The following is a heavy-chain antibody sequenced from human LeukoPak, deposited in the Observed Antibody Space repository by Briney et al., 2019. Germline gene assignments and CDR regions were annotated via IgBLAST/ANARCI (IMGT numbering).Heavy chain of an antibody. J-gene: IGHJ5*02. CDR2: IYHSGST. CDR1: GYSISSGYY. D-gene: IGHD3-10*01. V-gene: IGHV4-38-2*02. CDR3: AREETGYWFDP. Sequence: SETLSLTCTVSGYSISSGYYWGWIRQPPGKGLEWIGSIYHSGSTYYNPSLKSRVTISVDTSKNQFSLKLSSVTAADTAVYYCAREETGYWFDPWGQGTLVTVSS.